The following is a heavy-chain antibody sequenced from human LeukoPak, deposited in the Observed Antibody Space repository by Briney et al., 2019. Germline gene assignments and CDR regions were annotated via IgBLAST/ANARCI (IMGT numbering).Heavy chain of an antibody. Sequence: GESLKISSQGSGYSFTSYWIGWVRQMSGKGLEWMGIIYPGDSDTRYSPSFQGQVTISADKSISTAYLQWSSLKAADTAIYYCARQWGDCSSTSCYSADWGQGTLVTVSS. CDR1: GYSFTSYW. V-gene: IGHV5-51*01. J-gene: IGHJ4*02. CDR2: IYPGDSDT. CDR3: ARQWGDCSSTSCYSAD. D-gene: IGHD2-2*01.